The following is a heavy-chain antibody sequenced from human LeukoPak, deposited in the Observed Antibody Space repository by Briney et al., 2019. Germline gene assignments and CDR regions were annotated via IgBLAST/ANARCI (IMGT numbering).Heavy chain of an antibody. J-gene: IGHJ4*02. CDR2: ISSSGSTI. D-gene: IGHD3-16*02. V-gene: IGHV3-48*03. CDR3: ARDYPRITFGGVIVHYFDY. Sequence: PRGSLRLSCAASGFTFSSYEMNWVRQAPGKGLEWVSYISSSGSTIYYADSVKGRFTISRDNAKNSLYLQMNSLRAEDTAVYYCARDYPRITFGGVIVHYFDYWGQGTLVTVSS. CDR1: GFTFSSYE.